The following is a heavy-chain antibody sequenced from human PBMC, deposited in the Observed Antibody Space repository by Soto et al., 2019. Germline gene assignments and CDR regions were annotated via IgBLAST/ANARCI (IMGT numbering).Heavy chain of an antibody. Sequence: GGSLRLSCAASGFTFSSYGMHWVRQAPGKGLEWVAVISYDGSNKYYADSVKGRFTISRDNSKNTLYLQMNSLRAEDTAVYYCAKDPNSSSWYFSRAGRIDYWGQGTLVTVSS. CDR1: GFTFSSYG. V-gene: IGHV3-30*18. CDR3: AKDPNSSSWYFSRAGRIDY. D-gene: IGHD6-13*01. CDR2: ISYDGSNK. J-gene: IGHJ4*02.